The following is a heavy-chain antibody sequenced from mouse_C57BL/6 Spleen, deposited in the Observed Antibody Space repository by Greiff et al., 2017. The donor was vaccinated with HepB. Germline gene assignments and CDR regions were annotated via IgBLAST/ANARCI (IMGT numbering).Heavy chain of an antibody. D-gene: IGHD2-1*01. CDR3: ARHYGNPAWFAY. CDR2: IYPGSGNT. Sequence: VKLVESGAELVRPGASVKLSCKASGYTFTDYYINWVKQRPGQGLEWIARIYPGSGNTYYNEKFKGKATLTAEKSSSTAYMQLSSLTSEDSAVYFCARHYGNPAWFAYWGQGTLVTVSA. CDR1: GYTFTDYY. V-gene: IGHV1-76*01. J-gene: IGHJ3*01.